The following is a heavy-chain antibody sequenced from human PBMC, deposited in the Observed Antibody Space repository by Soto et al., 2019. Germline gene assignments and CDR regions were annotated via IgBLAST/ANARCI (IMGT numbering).Heavy chain of an antibody. CDR1: AGSISTINYY. CDR2: ISYSGST. D-gene: IGHD2-8*01. V-gene: IGHV4-31*03. J-gene: IGHJ3*01. Sequence: QVQLQESGPGLVRPSQTLSLTCTGSAGSISTINYYWSWIRQHPEKGLEWIGYISYSGSTFYHSSLKSRVTISVDTSKKQFSLTLTSVTAADTAVYYCARSAQWDGFDPWGQGTMVTVSS. CDR3: ARSAQWDGFDP.